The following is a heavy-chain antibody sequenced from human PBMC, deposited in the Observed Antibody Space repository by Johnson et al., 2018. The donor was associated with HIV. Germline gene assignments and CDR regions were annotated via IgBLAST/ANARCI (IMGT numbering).Heavy chain of an antibody. Sequence: QVQLVESGGGVVQPGRSLRLSCAVSGFTVSSEGMHWVRQAPGKGLEWVAFISYDGSEKYYVDSVQGRFTISRDNAKNSLYLQMNSLRAEDTAVYYCAREGDDPGAFDIWGQGTMVTVSS. J-gene: IGHJ3*02. CDR1: GFTVSSEG. D-gene: IGHD3-16*01. CDR3: AREGDDPGAFDI. V-gene: IGHV3-30*03. CDR2: ISYDGSEK.